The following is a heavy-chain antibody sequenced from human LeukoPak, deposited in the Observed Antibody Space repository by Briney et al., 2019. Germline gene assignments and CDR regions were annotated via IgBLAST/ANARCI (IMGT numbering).Heavy chain of an antibody. CDR3: ARAISGSYSRAFDI. D-gene: IGHD1-26*01. V-gene: IGHV4-59*01. J-gene: IGHJ3*02. CDR1: GGSISSYY. CDR2: IYYSGST. Sequence: SETLSLTCTVSGGSISSYYWSWLRQPPGKGLEWIGYIYYSGSTNSDPSLKSRVTISVDTSKNQFSLKLSSVTAADTAVHYCARAISGSYSRAFDIWGQGTMVTVSS.